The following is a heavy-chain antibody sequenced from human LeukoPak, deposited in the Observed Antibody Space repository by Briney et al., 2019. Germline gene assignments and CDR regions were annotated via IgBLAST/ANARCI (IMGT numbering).Heavy chain of an antibody. Sequence: GGSLRLSCAASGFTFSSYWMSWVRQAPGKGLEWVANIKQDGSEKYYVDSVKGRFTISRDNAKNSLYLQMNSLRAEDTAVYYCARVGRGYSGYPVYYFDYWGQGTLVTVSS. CDR2: IKQDGSEK. J-gene: IGHJ4*02. V-gene: IGHV3-7*04. CDR3: ARVGRGYSGYPVYYFDY. CDR1: GFTFSSYW. D-gene: IGHD5-12*01.